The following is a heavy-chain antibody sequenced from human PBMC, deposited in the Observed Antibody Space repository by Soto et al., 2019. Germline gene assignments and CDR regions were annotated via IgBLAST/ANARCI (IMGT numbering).Heavy chain of an antibody. J-gene: IGHJ4*02. CDR2: IYHGGNT. D-gene: IGHD5-18*01. Sequence: VQLVESGGGLIQPGGSLRLSCAASGFTVSSNHMTWIRQAPGRGPEWVSTIYHGGNTYYADSVQGRFAISRDNSKNMLYLQMNSLRAEDRAVYYCATGVDTAKDGYWGQGTLVTGSS. CDR3: ATGVDTAKDGY. CDR1: GFTVSSNH. V-gene: IGHV3-53*01.